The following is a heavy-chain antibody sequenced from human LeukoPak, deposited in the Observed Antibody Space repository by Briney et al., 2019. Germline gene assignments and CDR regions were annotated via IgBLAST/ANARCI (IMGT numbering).Heavy chain of an antibody. Sequence: GGSLRLSCAASGFTFSSYAMSWVRQAPGKGLEWVAFIRYDGSNKYYADSVKGRFTISRDNSKNTLYLQMNSLRAEDTAVYYCAKDLSYSSSSGPRFDYWGQGTLVTVSS. CDR3: AKDLSYSSSSGPRFDY. V-gene: IGHV3-30*02. D-gene: IGHD6-6*01. J-gene: IGHJ4*02. CDR1: GFTFSSYA. CDR2: IRYDGSNK.